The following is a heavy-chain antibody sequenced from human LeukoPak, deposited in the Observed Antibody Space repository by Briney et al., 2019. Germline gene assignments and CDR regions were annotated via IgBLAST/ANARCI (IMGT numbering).Heavy chain of an antibody. CDR1: GFTFSSYA. V-gene: IGHV3-30-3*01. CDR2: ISYDGSNK. Sequence: GGSLRLSCAASGFTFSSYAMHWVRQAPGKGLEWVAVISYDGSNKYYADSVKGRFTISRDNSQNTLYLQMSSLRAEDTAVYYCAKELTFIAAAGWFDPWGQGTLVTVSS. CDR3: AKELTFIAAAGWFDP. D-gene: IGHD6-13*01. J-gene: IGHJ5*02.